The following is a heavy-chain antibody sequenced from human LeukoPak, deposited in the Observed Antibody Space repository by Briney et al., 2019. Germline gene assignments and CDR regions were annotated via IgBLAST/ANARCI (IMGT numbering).Heavy chain of an antibody. CDR2: IYHSGST. D-gene: IGHD2-2*01. CDR1: GYSISSGYY. Sequence: PSETLSLTCAVSGYSISSGYYWGWIRQPPGKGLEWIGSIYHSGSTYYNPSLKSRVTISVDTSKNQFSLKLSSVTAADTAVYYCARAGYCSSTSCYQTGYYYYYMDVWGKGTTVTVSS. J-gene: IGHJ6*03. V-gene: IGHV4-38-2*01. CDR3: ARAGYCSSTSCYQTGYYYYYMDV.